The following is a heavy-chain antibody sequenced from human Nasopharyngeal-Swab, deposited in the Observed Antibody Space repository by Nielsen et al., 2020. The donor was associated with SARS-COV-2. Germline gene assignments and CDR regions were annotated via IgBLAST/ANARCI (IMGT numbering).Heavy chain of an antibody. Sequence: GESLKISCAASGFTFSSYWMYWVRQAPGKGLVWVSRINSDGSSTSYADSVKGRFTISRDNAKNTLYLQMNSLRAEDTAVYYCARDSNSYFDYWGQGTLVTVSS. D-gene: IGHD4-11*01. CDR1: GFTFSSYW. CDR3: ARDSNSYFDY. V-gene: IGHV3-74*01. J-gene: IGHJ4*02. CDR2: INSDGSST.